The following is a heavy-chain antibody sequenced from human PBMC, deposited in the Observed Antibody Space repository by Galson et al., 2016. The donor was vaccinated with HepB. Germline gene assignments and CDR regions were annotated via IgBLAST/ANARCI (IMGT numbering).Heavy chain of an antibody. J-gene: IGHJ4*02. CDR3: AKSRYSDTTGYFFPDF. Sequence: SETLSLTCTVSGGSISSSGYYWGWIRQPPGQGLEWIGQIYHSGISNYNPSLKSRVSISVDKSKNHFSLQLTSVTAADTAIYFCAKSRYSDTTGYFFPDFWGQGTLVTVSS. V-gene: IGHV4-39*07. CDR2: IYHSGIS. D-gene: IGHD3-22*01. CDR1: GGSISSSGYY.